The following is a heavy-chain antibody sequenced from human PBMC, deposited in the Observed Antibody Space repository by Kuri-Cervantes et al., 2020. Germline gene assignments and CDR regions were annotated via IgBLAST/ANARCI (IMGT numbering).Heavy chain of an antibody. D-gene: IGHD3-22*01. CDR1: GFTFSSFG. CDR3: ARDYTMIVVGDAFDI. V-gene: IGHV3-30*02. J-gene: IGHJ3*02. CDR2: IRFDGSNQ. Sequence: GESLKISCAASGFTFSSFGMHWVRQAPGKGLEWVAFIRFDGSNQYYADSVKGRFTISRDNSKNTLYLQMNSLRAEDTAVYYCARDYTMIVVGDAFDIWGQGTMVTVSS.